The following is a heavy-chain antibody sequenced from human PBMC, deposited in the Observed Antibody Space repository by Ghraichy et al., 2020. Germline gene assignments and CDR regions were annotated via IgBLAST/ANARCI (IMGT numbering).Heavy chain of an antibody. D-gene: IGHD4-23*01. V-gene: IGHV4-59*01. CDR3: ARGRPHGGKSFYDR. CDR2: IYYSGST. CDR1: GGSISGYS. Sequence: SETLSLTCTVSGGSISGYSWTWIRQPPGKGLECLGYIYYSGSTNYNPSLKSRVTISVDTSKNQFSLKLSYVTAADTAVYYCARGRPHGGKSFYDRWGQGILVTVSS. J-gene: IGHJ4*02.